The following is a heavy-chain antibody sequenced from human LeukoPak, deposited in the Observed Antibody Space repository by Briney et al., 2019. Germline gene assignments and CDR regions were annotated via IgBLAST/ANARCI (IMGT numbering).Heavy chain of an antibody. CDR3: VRDTSSNWFDP. V-gene: IGHV3-7*04. D-gene: IGHD2-2*01. Sequence: GGSLRLSCAASGFTFNSYWMTWVRHAPGEGLEWVANIKHDGSEKYYVDSVKGRFTISRDNAKNSLLLQMNSLRVEDTAVYHCVRDTSSNWFDPWGQGTLVTVSS. CDR1: GFTFNSYW. J-gene: IGHJ5*02. CDR2: IKHDGSEK.